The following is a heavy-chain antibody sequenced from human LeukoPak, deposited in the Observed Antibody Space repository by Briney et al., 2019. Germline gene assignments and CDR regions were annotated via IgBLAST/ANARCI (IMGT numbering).Heavy chain of an antibody. J-gene: IGHJ4*02. CDR3: ADGAMYQLDY. V-gene: IGHV3-23*01. D-gene: IGHD2-2*01. CDR1: GFPFSSHG. Sequence: GGTLRLPCAASGFPFSSHGVLWLPQAPGKGLEWVSDIIGGDGRTHYAHSVKGRFTISGDNSRNTLFLQIKSLSREDPTVYYCADGAMYQLDYSGEGTLVTVSS. CDR2: IIGGDGRT.